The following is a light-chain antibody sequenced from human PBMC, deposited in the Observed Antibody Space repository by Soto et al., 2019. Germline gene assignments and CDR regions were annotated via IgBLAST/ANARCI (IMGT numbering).Light chain of an antibody. CDR3: QQRSNWPQIT. CDR1: QSVSSN. Sequence: EIVMTQSPATLSVSPGERATLSCRASQSVSSNLAWYQQKPGQAPRLLIYGASGRATGIPDRFGGSGSGTDFTLTISRLEPEDFAVYYCQQRSNWPQITFGQGTRLE. J-gene: IGKJ5*01. V-gene: IGKV3D-20*02. CDR2: GAS.